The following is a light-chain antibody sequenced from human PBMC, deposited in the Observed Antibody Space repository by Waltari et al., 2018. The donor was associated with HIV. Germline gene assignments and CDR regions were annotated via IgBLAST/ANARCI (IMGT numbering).Light chain of an antibody. CDR3: QQYGSSRT. V-gene: IGKV3-20*01. J-gene: IGKJ1*01. CDR2: GAS. CDR1: QTVSSTY. Sequence: EIVLTQSPGTLSLSPGERATLSCRASQTVSSTYLAWYQQKPGQAPRLLIYGASSRATGIPARFSGSGSGTDFTLTINRAEPEDFAVYYCQQYGSSRTFGQGTKVEIK.